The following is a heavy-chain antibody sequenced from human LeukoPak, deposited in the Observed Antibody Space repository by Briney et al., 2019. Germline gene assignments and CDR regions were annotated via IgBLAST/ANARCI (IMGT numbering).Heavy chain of an antibody. V-gene: IGHV1-18*01. Sequence: GWISAFNGNTNYAQKLQGRVTMTTHTSTSTAYMELRSLRSDDTAVYYCARLHSSGTYWFDPWGQGTLVTVSS. CDR3: ARLHSSGTYWFDP. D-gene: IGHD6-19*01. CDR2: ISAFNGNT. J-gene: IGHJ5*02.